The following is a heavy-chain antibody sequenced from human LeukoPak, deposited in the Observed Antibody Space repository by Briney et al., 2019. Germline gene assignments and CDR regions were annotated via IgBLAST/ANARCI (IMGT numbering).Heavy chain of an antibody. Sequence: GALRLSCSASGFTFSIYAMHWVRQAPGKGLEYLSGINNNGGTTNYADSVKGRFTISRDNFKNTLYLQMSSLRPEDTAVYYCVKTMVTFGGIIRADAFDIWGQGTMVTVSS. CDR3: VKTMVTFGGIIRADAFDI. CDR1: GFTFSIYA. V-gene: IGHV3-64D*06. CDR2: INNNGGTT. D-gene: IGHD3-16*01. J-gene: IGHJ3*02.